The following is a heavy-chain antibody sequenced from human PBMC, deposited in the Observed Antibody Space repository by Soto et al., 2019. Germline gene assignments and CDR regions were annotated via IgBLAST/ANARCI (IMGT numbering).Heavy chain of an antibody. CDR2: INHSGST. CDR3: ARDKITGRFDY. Sequence: SETLSLTCAVYGGSFSGYDWTWIRQPPGTGLEWIGEINHSGSTNYNPSLKSRVTISVDTSKNQFSLKLASVTAADTAVYYCARDKITGRFDYWGQGTLVTVSS. CDR1: GGSFSGYD. V-gene: IGHV4-34*01. J-gene: IGHJ4*02. D-gene: IGHD2-8*02.